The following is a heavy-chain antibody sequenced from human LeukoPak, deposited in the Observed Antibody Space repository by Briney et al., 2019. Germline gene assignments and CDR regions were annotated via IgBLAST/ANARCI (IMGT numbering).Heavy chain of an antibody. D-gene: IGHD2-2*01. Sequence: ASVKVSCKASGYTFTSYGISWVRQAPGQGLEWMGWISAYNGNTNYAQKLQGRVTMTTDTSTSTAYMELRSLRSDDTAVYYCARVEVGYCSSTSCYAGGFANWFDPWGQGTLVTVSS. CDR2: ISAYNGNT. J-gene: IGHJ5*02. CDR3: ARVEVGYCSSTSCYAGGFANWFDP. V-gene: IGHV1-18*01. CDR1: GYTFTSYG.